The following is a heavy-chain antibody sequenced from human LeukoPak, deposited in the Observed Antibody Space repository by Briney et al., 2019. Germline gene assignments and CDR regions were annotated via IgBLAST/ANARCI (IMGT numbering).Heavy chain of an antibody. D-gene: IGHD1-26*01. Sequence: GGSLRLSCAASGFTFDDYGMSWVRQAPGKGLEWVSVIYSGGSTYYADSVKGRFTISRDNAKNSLYLQMNSLRAEDTAVYYCARRRDSGSLQHFDYWGQGTLVTVSS. J-gene: IGHJ4*02. V-gene: IGHV3-20*04. CDR1: GFTFDDYG. CDR2: IYSGGST. CDR3: ARRRDSGSLQHFDY.